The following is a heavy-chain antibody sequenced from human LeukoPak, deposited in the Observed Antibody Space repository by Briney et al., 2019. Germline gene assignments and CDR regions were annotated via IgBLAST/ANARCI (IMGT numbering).Heavy chain of an antibody. CDR1: GYSLGIFG. D-gene: IGHD2-2*01. V-gene: IGHV1-18*01. CDR3: ARVGVVVPAAWLDP. Sequence: ASVKGSCKAYGYSLGIFGISWVRQAPGQGLEWMGWISANNGNTNYAQNLQGRVTMTTDTSTSTAYMELRSLRSDDTAVYYCARVGVVVPAAWLDPWGQGTLVTVSS. CDR2: ISANNGNT. J-gene: IGHJ5*02.